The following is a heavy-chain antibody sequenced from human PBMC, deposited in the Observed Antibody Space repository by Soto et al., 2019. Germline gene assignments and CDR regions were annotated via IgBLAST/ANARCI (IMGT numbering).Heavy chain of an antibody. V-gene: IGHV3-23*01. CDR2: ITGGGGST. CDR1: GFTFSSYA. Sequence: HPGGSLRLSCAASGFTFSSYAMSWVRQAPGKGLEWVSTITGGGGSTYYADSVKGRFTISRDNSKNTLYLQMNSLRAEDTALYYCAKGNRGNRISAAGIVDYWGQGTLVTVSS. D-gene: IGHD6-13*01. CDR3: AKGNRGNRISAAGIVDY. J-gene: IGHJ4*02.